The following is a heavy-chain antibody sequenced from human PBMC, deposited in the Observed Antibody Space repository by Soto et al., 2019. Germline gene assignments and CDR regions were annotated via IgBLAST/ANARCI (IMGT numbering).Heavy chain of an antibody. V-gene: IGHV3-30-3*01. J-gene: IGHJ6*02. CDR3: ARDRHCSSTSCSIGGYYYYYGMDV. Sequence: LRLSCAASGFTFSSYAMHWVRQAPGKGLEWVAVISYDGSNKYYADSVKGRFTISRDNSKNTLCLQMNSLRAEDTAVYYCARDRHCSSTSCSIGGYYYYYGMDVWGQGTTVTVSS. D-gene: IGHD2-2*01. CDR2: ISYDGSNK. CDR1: GFTFSSYA.